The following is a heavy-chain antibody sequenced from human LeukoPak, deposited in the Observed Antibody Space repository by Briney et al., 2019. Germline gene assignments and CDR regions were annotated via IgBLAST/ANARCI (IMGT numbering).Heavy chain of an antibody. CDR1: GFLFSGFG. D-gene: IGHD3-9*01. Sequence: PGGSLRLSCETSGFLFSGFGMHWVRQAPGKGLEWVAFIRYDGSNKYYADSVKGRFTISRDNSKNTLYLRMNSLRAEDTAVYYCAKDYDILTGYFDDAFDIWGQGTMVTVSS. CDR2: IRYDGSNK. J-gene: IGHJ3*02. V-gene: IGHV3-30*02. CDR3: AKDYDILTGYFDDAFDI.